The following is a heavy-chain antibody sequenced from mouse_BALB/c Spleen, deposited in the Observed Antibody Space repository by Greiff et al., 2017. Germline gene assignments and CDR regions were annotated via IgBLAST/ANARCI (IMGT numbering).Heavy chain of an antibody. CDR1: GFTFSSYA. CDR2: ISSGGSYT. D-gene: IGHD2-4*01. V-gene: IGHV5-9-3*01. J-gene: IGHJ3*01. CDR3: ARPYDYDEAWFAY. Sequence: EVKLVESGGGLVKPGGSLKLSCAASGFTFSSYAMSWVRQTPEKRLEWVATISSGGSYTYYPDSVKGRFTISRDNAKNTLYLQMSSLRSEDTAMYYCARPYDYDEAWFAYWGQGTLVTVSA.